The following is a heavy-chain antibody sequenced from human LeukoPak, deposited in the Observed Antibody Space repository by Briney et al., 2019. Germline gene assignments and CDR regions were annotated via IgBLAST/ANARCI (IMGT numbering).Heavy chain of an antibody. Sequence: GRSLRLSCAASGFIFSNDAMHWVRQAPGKGLEWVSSVSTTGSDTYYADSVKGRFTISRDSSKNSVYLQMNSLRPEDTAIYYCARGRDGYPYNFWGQGTLVTVSS. D-gene: IGHD5-24*01. J-gene: IGHJ4*02. CDR2: VSTTGSDT. CDR3: ARGRDGYPYNF. V-gene: IGHV3-21*01. CDR1: GFIFSNDA.